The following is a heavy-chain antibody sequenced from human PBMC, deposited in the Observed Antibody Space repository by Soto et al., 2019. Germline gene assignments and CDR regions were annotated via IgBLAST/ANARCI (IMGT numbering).Heavy chain of an antibody. Sequence: QMQLVESGGGVVQPGRSLRLSCAASGFSFSTYGMHWVRQAPGKGLEWVAAIWYDGDNKYYADFVKGRFTISRDNSKNTPYLHVNSLRDEDTAVYYCARVDRSLDFWGQGTLVTVSS. CDR1: GFSFSTYG. CDR3: ARVDRSLDF. J-gene: IGHJ4*02. V-gene: IGHV3-33*01. CDR2: IWYDGDNK.